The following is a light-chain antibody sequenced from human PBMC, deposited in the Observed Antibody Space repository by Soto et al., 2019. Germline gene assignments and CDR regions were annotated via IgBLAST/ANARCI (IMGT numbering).Light chain of an antibody. CDR3: QQSYSSLNT. Sequence: DIQMTQSPSSLSASVGDRVTITCRASPSISTYLNWYQQKPGKAPKLLIYGASSLQSGVPSRFTGSGSGTDFTLTISSLQPEDFATYYWQQSYSSLNTFGQGTKLEIK. V-gene: IGKV1-39*01. J-gene: IGKJ2*01. CDR2: GAS. CDR1: PSISTY.